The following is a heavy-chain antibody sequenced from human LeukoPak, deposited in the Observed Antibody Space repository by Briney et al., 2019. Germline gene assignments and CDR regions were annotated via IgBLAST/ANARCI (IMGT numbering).Heavy chain of an antibody. Sequence: GGSLRLSCAEPGFTFSSYGMQWVRQAPGKGLEWVTIIWYDESNKYYADSVKGRFTISRDNSKNTLYLQVNSRRAEYTSLYYCARAPLYNYARGGAFDIWGQGTMVTVSS. D-gene: IGHD5-18*01. CDR3: ARAPLYNYARGGAFDI. CDR1: GFTFSSYG. J-gene: IGHJ3*02. V-gene: IGHV3-33*01. CDR2: IWYDESNK.